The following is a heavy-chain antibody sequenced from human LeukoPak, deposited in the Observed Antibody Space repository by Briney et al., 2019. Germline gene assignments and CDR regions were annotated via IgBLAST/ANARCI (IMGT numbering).Heavy chain of an antibody. CDR3: ARGFDYDILTGYSGFDY. CDR1: GYTFTGYY. CDR2: INPNSGGT. V-gene: IGHV1-2*02. J-gene: IGHJ4*02. Sequence: ASVKVSCKASGYTFTGYYMHWVRQAPGQGLEWMGWINPNSGGTNYAQKFQGRVTMTRDTSISTAYMELSRLRSDDTAGYYCARGFDYDILTGYSGFDYWGQGTLVTVSS. D-gene: IGHD3-9*01.